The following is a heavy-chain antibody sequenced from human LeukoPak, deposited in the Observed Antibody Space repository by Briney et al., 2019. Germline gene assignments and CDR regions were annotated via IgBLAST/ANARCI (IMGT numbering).Heavy chain of an antibody. J-gene: IGHJ4*02. V-gene: IGHV3-74*01. CDR3: ALPLRDGDFYFDY. D-gene: IGHD4-17*01. Sequence: PGGSLRLSCAASGFTFSNYWMHWARQAPGKGLVWVSHINRDGRSTNYADSVKGRFTISRDNAKNTVFLQMNSLRAEDTAVYYCALPLRDGDFYFDYWGQGALVTVSS. CDR1: GFTFSNYW. CDR2: INRDGRST.